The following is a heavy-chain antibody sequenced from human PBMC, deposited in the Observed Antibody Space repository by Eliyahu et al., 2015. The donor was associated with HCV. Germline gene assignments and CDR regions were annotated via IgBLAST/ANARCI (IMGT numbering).Heavy chain of an antibody. V-gene: IGHV1-69*01. CDR1: GGTFNIYT. CDR3: AREGRGNDYRNPLDY. Sequence: QVQLVQSGAEVREPGSSVKVSCKASGGTFNIYTFTWVRQAPGQGLEWMGGIIPVFGTANFAQKFQGRVTITADESTSTAYMELSSLRSEDTAVYYCAREGRGNDYRNPLDYWGQGTLVTVSS. D-gene: IGHD4-11*01. CDR2: IIPVFGTA. J-gene: IGHJ4*02.